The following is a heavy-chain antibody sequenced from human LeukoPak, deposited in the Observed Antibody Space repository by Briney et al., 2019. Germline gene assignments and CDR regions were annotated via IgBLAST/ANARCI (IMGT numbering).Heavy chain of an antibody. CDR1: GFTFDDYG. CDR3: ARALGEDGYNTGGIDY. Sequence: GGSLRLSCAASGFTFDDYGMSWVRQAPGKGLEWVSGINWNGGSTGYADSVKGRFTISRDNAKNSLYLQMNSLRAEDTAVYYCARALGEDGYNTGGIDYWGQGTLVTVSS. CDR2: INWNGGST. J-gene: IGHJ4*02. V-gene: IGHV3-20*04. D-gene: IGHD5-24*01.